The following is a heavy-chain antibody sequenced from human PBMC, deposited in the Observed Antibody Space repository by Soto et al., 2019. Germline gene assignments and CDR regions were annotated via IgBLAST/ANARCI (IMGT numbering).Heavy chain of an antibody. J-gene: IGHJ4*02. CDR2: INAGNGNT. D-gene: IGHD6-19*01. V-gene: IGHV1-3*01. Sequence: ASVKVSCKASGDTFTIFAIHWVRQAPGQRLEWMGWINAGNGNTKYSQKFQDRVTITRDTSASTAYMELSSLRSEDTAVYYCARDLGGWPDYWGQGTLVTVSS. CDR1: GDTFTIFA. CDR3: ARDLGGWPDY.